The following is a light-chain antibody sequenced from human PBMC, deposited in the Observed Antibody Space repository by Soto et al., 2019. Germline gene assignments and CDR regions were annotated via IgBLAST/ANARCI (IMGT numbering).Light chain of an antibody. Sequence: QSVLTQPPSASGTPGQRVAIACSGSSSNIGSNHVNWPQQLPGTAPKLLIYGNNQRPPGVPDRFSGSKSGNSASLAITGLQVEDDADYYCQAFDYSLSGSVLGGGTQLTVL. J-gene: IGLJ2*01. CDR3: QAFDYSLSGSV. CDR1: SSNIGSNH. V-gene: IGLV1-44*01. CDR2: GNN.